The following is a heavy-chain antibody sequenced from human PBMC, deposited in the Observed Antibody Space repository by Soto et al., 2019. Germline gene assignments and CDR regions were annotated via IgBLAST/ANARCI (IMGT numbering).Heavy chain of an antibody. D-gene: IGHD6-6*01. CDR2: IRSKAHGGTT. V-gene: IGHV3-49*04. J-gene: IGHJ1*01. Sequence: GGSLSLSCVISVFTLGDYATSGARQAPGKGLEWVGFIRSKAHGGTTEYAASVKGRFTTSRDDSTSVAYLQINSLKAEDTAMYYCTRVSAEVCGQRPSQWGQGTLVTVSS. CDR3: TRVSAEVCGQRPSQ. CDR1: VFTLGDYA.